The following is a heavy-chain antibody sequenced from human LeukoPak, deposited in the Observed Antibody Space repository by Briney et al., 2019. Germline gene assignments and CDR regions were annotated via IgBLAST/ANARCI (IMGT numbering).Heavy chain of an antibody. V-gene: IGHV3-23*01. CDR2: ISGSVRST. CDR3: AKDRSGYTYGPEYYYYMDV. J-gene: IGHJ6*03. D-gene: IGHD5-18*01. Sequence: GGSLRLSCAASGFTFSSYGMSWVRQAPEKGLEWVSGISGSVRSTYYADSVKGRFTISRDNSKNTLYLQMNSLRAEDTAVYYCAKDRSGYTYGPEYYYYMDVWGKGTTVTVSS. CDR1: GFTFSSYG.